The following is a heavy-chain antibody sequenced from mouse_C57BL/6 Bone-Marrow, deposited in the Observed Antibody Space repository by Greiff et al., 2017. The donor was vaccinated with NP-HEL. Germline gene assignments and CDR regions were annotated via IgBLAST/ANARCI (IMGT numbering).Heavy chain of an antibody. V-gene: IGHV1-53*01. CDR3: ARRGCNGEGAMDY. CDR2: INPSNGGT. CDR1: GYTFTSYW. Sequence: QVQLKQPGTELVKPGASVKLSCKASGYTFTSYWMHWVKQRPGQGLEWIGNINPSNGGTNYNEKFKSKATLTVDKSSSTAYMQRSSLTSEDSAVYYCARRGCNGEGAMDYWGQGTSVTVSS. J-gene: IGHJ4*01.